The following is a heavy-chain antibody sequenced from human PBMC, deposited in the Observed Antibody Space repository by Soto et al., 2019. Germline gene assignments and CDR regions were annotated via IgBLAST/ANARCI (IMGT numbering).Heavy chain of an antibody. J-gene: IGHJ4*02. Sequence: ASVKVSCKASGYTFTSYGISWVRQAPGQGLEWMGWISAYNGNTNYAQKLQGRVTMTTDTSTSTAYMELRSLRSDDTAVYYCARVLKPGIAAACSDYWGQGTLVTVSS. V-gene: IGHV1-18*01. CDR3: ARVLKPGIAAACSDY. D-gene: IGHD6-13*01. CDR2: ISAYNGNT. CDR1: GYTFTSYG.